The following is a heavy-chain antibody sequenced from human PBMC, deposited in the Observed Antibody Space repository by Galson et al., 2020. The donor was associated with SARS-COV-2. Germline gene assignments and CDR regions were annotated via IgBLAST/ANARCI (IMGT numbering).Heavy chain of an antibody. D-gene: IGHD3-10*01. J-gene: IGHJ3*02. CDR2: INPNSGGT. V-gene: IGHV1-2*04. Sequence: ASVKVSCKASGYTFTGYYMHWVRQAPGQGLEWMGWINPNSGGTNYAQKFQGWVTMTRDTSISTAYMELSRLRSDDTAVYYCARGSGYYGSGSYLDAFDIWGQGTMVTVAS. CDR3: ARGSGYYGSGSYLDAFDI. CDR1: GYTFTGYY.